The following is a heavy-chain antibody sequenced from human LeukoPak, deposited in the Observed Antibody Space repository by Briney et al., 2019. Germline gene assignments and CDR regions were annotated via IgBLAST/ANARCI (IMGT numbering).Heavy chain of an antibody. Sequence: GGSLRLSCAASGFTFSSYWMHWVRQAPGKGLVWVSRINSDGSSTSYADSVKGRFTISRDNAKNTLYLHMNTLRAEDTAIYYCAKDRTVGASYWYFDLWGRGTLVTVSS. CDR2: INSDGSST. CDR1: GFTFSSYW. V-gene: IGHV3-74*01. D-gene: IGHD1-26*01. J-gene: IGHJ2*01. CDR3: AKDRTVGASYWYFDL.